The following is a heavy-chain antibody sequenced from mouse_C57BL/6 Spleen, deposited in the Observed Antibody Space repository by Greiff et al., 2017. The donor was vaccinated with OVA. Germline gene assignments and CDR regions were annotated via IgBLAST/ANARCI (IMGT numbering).Heavy chain of an antibody. CDR2: IHPNSGST. Sequence: VQLQQPGAELVKPGASVKLSCKASGYTFTSYWMHWVKQRPGQGLEWIGMIHPNSGSTKYNEKFKSKATLTVDKSSSTAYMQLSSLTSADSAVYDSARSWNSDAMDYWGQGNSVTVSS. CDR3: ARSWNSDAMDY. V-gene: IGHV1-64*01. J-gene: IGHJ4*01. CDR1: GYTFTSYW.